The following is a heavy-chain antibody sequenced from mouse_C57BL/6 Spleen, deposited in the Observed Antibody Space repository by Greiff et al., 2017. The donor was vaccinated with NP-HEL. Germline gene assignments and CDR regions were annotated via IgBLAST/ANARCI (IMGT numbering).Heavy chain of an antibody. CDR1: GYTFTSYW. D-gene: IGHD1-1*01. V-gene: IGHV1-52*01. J-gene: IGHJ2*01. CDR2: IDPSDSET. CDR3: AREGSSSYFDY. Sequence: QVQLQQPGAELVRPGSSVKLSCKASGYTFTSYWMHWVKQRTIKGLEWIGNIDPSDSETHYNQKFKDKATLTVDKSSSTAYMQLSSLTSEDSAVYYCAREGSSSYFDYWGQGTTLTVSS.